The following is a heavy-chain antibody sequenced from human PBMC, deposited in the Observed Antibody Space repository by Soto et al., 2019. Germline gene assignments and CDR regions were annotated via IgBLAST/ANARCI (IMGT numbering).Heavy chain of an antibody. Sequence: GGSLRLSCAASGFTFSSYAMSWVRQAPGKGLEWVSAISGSGGSTYYADSVKGRFTISRDNSKNTLYLQMNSLRAEDTAVYYCARGRYSSGWYPDYFDYWGQGTPVTVSS. D-gene: IGHD6-19*01. CDR3: ARGRYSSGWYPDYFDY. V-gene: IGHV3-23*01. CDR2: ISGSGGST. J-gene: IGHJ4*02. CDR1: GFTFSSYA.